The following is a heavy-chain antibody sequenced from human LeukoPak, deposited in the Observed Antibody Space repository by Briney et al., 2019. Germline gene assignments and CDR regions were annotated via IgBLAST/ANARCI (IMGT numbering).Heavy chain of an antibody. CDR3: ARQVEPIGDAFDI. CDR2: IYPGDSDT. Sequence: LGESLKISCKGSGYSFTSYWIGWVRQMPGKGLEWMGIIYPGDSDTRYSPSFQGQVTISADKSISTAYLQWSSLKASDTAMYYCARQVEPIGDAFDIWGQGAMVTVSS. V-gene: IGHV5-51*01. J-gene: IGHJ3*02. CDR1: GYSFTSYW. D-gene: IGHD1-14*01.